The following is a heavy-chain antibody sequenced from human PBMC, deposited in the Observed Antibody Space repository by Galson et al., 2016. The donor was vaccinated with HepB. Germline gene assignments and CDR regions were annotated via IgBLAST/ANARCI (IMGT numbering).Heavy chain of an antibody. CDR1: GFSISRTSYF. J-gene: IGHJ2*01. V-gene: IGHV4-39*01. CDR2: IYYTGNT. CDR3: ARRTHAGTFWYFDL. D-gene: IGHD1-26*01. Sequence: SETLSLTCNVSGFSISRTSYFWGWIRQPPGKGLEWIATIYYTGNTYYNPSLQSRVTISADTSKNQFSLKLTSVTATDTAIYYCARRTHAGTFWYFDLWGRGTLVSVSS.